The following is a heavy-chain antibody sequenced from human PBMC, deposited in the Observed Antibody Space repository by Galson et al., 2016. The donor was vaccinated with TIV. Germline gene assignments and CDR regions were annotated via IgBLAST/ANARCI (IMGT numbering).Heavy chain of an antibody. CDR2: IYYSGST. Sequence: ETLSLTCTVSGGSISSYYWSWIRQPPGKGLEWIGYIYYSGSTNYNPSLKSRVTISVDTSKNQFTLKLSSVTAADTAVYYCARDFPDSSGYYQTHWYFDLWGRGTLVTVSS. D-gene: IGHD3-22*01. V-gene: IGHV4-59*01. CDR3: ARDFPDSSGYYQTHWYFDL. J-gene: IGHJ2*01. CDR1: GGSISSYY.